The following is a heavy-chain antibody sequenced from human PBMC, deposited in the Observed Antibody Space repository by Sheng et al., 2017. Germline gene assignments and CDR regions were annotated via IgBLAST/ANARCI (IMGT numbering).Heavy chain of an antibody. CDR3: TTDIDYGDYVSVGFDY. Sequence: EVQLVESGGGLVKPGGSLRLSCAASGFTFSNAWMSWVRQAPGKGLEWVGRIKSKTDGGTTDYAAPVKGRFTISRDDSKNTLYLQMNSLKTEDTAVYYCTTDIDYGDYVSVGFDYWGQGTLVTVSS. J-gene: IGHJ4*02. V-gene: IGHV3-15*01. CDR2: IKSKTDGGTT. CDR1: GFTFSNAW. D-gene: IGHD4-17*01.